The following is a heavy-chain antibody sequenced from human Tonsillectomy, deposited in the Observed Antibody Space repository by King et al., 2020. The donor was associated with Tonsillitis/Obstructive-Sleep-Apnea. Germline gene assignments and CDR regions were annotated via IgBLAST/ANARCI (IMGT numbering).Heavy chain of an antibody. J-gene: IGHJ6*03. CDR1: GYTFTKYQ. Sequence: VQLVESGAEVKKSGASVKVSCKASGYTFTKYQFNWVRQATGQGLEWMGWMNPNSGDTGYAQKFQGRVTMTRNISISTAYMELSSLRSEDTAVYYCAVRGDFYYYDMDGWGRGTTVTVSS. CDR3: AVRGDFYYYDMDG. V-gene: IGHV1-8*01. D-gene: IGHD1-26*01. CDR2: MNPNSGDT.